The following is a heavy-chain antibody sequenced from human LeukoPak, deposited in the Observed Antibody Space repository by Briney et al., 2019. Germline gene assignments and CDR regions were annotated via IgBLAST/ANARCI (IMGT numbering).Heavy chain of an antibody. CDR3: AKDHVTRGYYYYGMDV. D-gene: IGHD3-10*01. Sequence: GGSLRLSCAASGFTFDDYAMHWVRQAPGKGLEWVSGISWNSGSIGYADSVKGRFTISRDNAKNSLYLQMNSLRAEDTALYYCAKDHVTRGYYYYGMDVWGQGTTVTVSS. CDR2: ISWNSGSI. CDR1: GFTFDDYA. V-gene: IGHV3-9*01. J-gene: IGHJ6*02.